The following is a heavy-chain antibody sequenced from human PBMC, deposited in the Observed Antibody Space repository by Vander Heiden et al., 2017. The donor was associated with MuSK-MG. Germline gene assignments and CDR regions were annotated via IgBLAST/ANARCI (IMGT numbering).Heavy chain of an antibody. CDR2: IYYSGST. D-gene: IGHD2-2*01. CDR1: GASISGNYY. CDR3: AKKEKKVVPTPFDY. Sequence: QLQLVESGPGLVKPSETLSPTCSVSGASISGNYYWGWIRQPPGKGLEWIGSIYYSGSTWYNPSLKSRVTISVDTSKNQFSLKLSSVTAADTALYYCAKKEKKVVPTPFDYWGQGALLTVSS. V-gene: IGHV4-39*01. J-gene: IGHJ4*02.